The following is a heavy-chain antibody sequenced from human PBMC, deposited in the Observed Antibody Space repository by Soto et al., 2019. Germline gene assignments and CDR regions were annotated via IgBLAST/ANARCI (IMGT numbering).Heavy chain of an antibody. CDR1: GFTFSSYA. CDR3: AKTWFGELAHFDY. CDR2: ISGRGDNT. D-gene: IGHD3-10*01. V-gene: IGHV3-23*01. J-gene: IGHJ4*02. Sequence: GGSLRLSCAASGFTFSSYAMSWVRQGPGKGLEWVSAISGRGDNTYYADSVKGRFSISRDNSKNTLYLQMNSLRAGDTAVYFCAKTWFGELAHFDYWGQGTLVTVSS.